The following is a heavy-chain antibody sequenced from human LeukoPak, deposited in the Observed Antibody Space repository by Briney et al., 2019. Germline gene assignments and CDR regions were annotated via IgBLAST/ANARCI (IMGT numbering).Heavy chain of an antibody. CDR2: IYYSGST. V-gene: IGHV4-39*01. J-gene: IGHJ5*02. Sequence: SETLSLTCTVSGGSISSSSYYWGWIRQPPGKGLEWIGSIYYSGSTYYNPSLKSRVTISVDTSKNQFSLKLSSVTAAHTAVYYCARHVPARVAARWFDPWGQGTLVTVSS. CDR3: ARHVPARVAARWFDP. CDR1: GGSISSSSYY. D-gene: IGHD2-15*01.